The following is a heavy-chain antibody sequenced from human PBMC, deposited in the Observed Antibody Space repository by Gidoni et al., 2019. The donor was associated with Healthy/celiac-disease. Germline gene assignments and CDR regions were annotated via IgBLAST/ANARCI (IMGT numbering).Heavy chain of an antibody. J-gene: IGHJ4*02. Sequence: QVQLVESGGGAVQPGRSLRLSCAASGFTFSNYAMHWVRQAPGKGLEWVAVISYDGSDKYYADSVKGRFTISRDNSKSTLYLQMNSLRAEDTAVYYCARDPRDIMIRVVDYWGQGTLVTVSS. CDR2: ISYDGSDK. V-gene: IGHV3-30*04. D-gene: IGHD3-16*01. CDR1: GFTFSNYA. CDR3: ARDPRDIMIRVVDY.